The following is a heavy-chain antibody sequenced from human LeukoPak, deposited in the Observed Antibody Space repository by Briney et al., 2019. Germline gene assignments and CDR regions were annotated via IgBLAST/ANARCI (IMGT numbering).Heavy chain of an antibody. CDR3: AREMVVGGPGNYYKSGMDV. CDR2: VNGDGSST. V-gene: IGHV3-74*03. CDR1: GFTFSSYW. J-gene: IGHJ6*02. Sequence: GGSLRLSCAASGFTFSSYWMRWVRQAPGKGLEWVSHVNGDGSSTKYADSVRGRFTISRDNAKDTLYLQMNSLRAEDTAVYYCAREMVVGGPGNYYKSGMDVWGQGTTVTVSS. D-gene: IGHD3-10*01.